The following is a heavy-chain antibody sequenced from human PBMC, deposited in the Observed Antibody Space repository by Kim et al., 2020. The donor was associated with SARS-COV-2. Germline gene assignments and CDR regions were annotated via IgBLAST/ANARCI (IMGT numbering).Heavy chain of an antibody. V-gene: IGHV3-15*01. Sequence: GGSLRLSCAASGFTFSNAWMSWVRQAPGKGLEWVGRIKSKTDGGTTDYAAPVKGRFTISRDDSKNTLYLQMNSLKTEDTAVYYCTTSLIKETGLLWFGELLFNDAFDIWGQGTMVTVSS. D-gene: IGHD3-10*01. CDR3: TTSLIKETGLLWFGELLFNDAFDI. CDR1: GFTFSNAW. CDR2: IKSKTDGGTT. J-gene: IGHJ3*02.